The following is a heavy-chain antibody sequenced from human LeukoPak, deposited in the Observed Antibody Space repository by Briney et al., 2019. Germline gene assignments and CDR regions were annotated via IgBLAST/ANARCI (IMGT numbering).Heavy chain of an antibody. CDR2: INGDGSST. D-gene: IGHD3-22*01. V-gene: IGHV3-74*01. Sequence: GGSLRLSCAASGFTSTYYWMHWVRQAPGKGLVWVSRINGDGSSTSYADSVKGRFTISRDNAKNTVFLQMNSLRAEDTAVYYCARDRGYYDSSGYFIGSFGGFDLWGQGTMVTVSS. J-gene: IGHJ3*01. CDR1: GFTSTYYW. CDR3: ARDRGYYDSSGYFIGSFGGFDL.